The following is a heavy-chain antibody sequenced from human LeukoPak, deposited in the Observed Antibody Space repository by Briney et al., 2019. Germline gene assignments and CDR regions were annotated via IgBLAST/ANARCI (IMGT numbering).Heavy chain of an antibody. V-gene: IGHV3-66*01. D-gene: IGHD2-15*01. Sequence: QPGGSLRLSCAASGFTVSSNYMTWVRQAPGQGLERDSLIYSGGSTYYADSVKGRFTISRDNSKNTLYLHMNSLRAEDTAVYYCARGPSCYHITGGQGTLVTVSS. CDR1: GFTVSSNY. CDR2: IYSGGST. J-gene: IGHJ4*02. CDR3: ARGPSCYHIT.